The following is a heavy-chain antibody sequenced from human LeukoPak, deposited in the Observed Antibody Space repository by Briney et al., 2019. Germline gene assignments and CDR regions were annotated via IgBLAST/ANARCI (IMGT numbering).Heavy chain of an antibody. Sequence: SETLSLTCTFSGGSIRSHFWNWVRQFPGKGLEWIGFGHHSGSTMYNPSLNSRVALSVDASKNQFSLKLNSVTAADTAVYYCARDHAYGSGSYLDYWGQGTLVTVSS. CDR1: GGSIRSHF. CDR3: ARDHAYGSGSYLDY. D-gene: IGHD3-10*01. V-gene: IGHV4-59*11. J-gene: IGHJ4*02. CDR2: GHHSGST.